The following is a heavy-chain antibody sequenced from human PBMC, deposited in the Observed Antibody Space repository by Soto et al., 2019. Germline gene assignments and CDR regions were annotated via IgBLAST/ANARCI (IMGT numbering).Heavy chain of an antibody. D-gene: IGHD6-6*01. CDR3: ARGERRNRRIAARPYYYYYMDV. CDR1: GFTFSDYY. J-gene: IGHJ6*03. Sequence: PGGSLRLSCAASGFTFSDYYMSWIRQAPGKRLEWVSYISSSGSTIYYADSVKGRFTISRDNAKNSLYLQMNSLRAEDTAVYHCARGERRNRRIAARPYYYYYMDVWGKGTTVTVSS. V-gene: IGHV3-11*01. CDR2: ISSSGSTI.